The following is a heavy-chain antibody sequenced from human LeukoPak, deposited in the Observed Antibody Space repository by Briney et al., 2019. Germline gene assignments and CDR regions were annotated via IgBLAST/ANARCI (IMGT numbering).Heavy chain of an antibody. D-gene: IGHD3-22*01. CDR3: ALITYYYDSSGYYRRREYFDY. J-gene: IGHJ4*02. CDR2: VRSKPNSYTT. V-gene: IGHV3-73*01. CDR1: GLTFSGSA. Sequence: RGSLRLSCAASGLTFSGSAIHWVRQAPGKGLEWVGRVRSKPNSYTTAYAASMKGRLTISRDDSKNMTYLQINSLNTEDTAQYSCALITYYYDSSGYYRRREYFDYWGQGTLVTVSS.